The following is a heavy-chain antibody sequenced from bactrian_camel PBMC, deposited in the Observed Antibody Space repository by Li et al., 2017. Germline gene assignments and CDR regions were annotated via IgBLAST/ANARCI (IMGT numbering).Heavy chain of an antibody. Sequence: EVQLVESGGGSVQAGGSLRLSCTASGDTLSFYSVGWGWFRQTPGKEREGVAAIAGGDGSTYYADSVKGRFTISKDNAKNTLYLQMNSLKPEDTAMYYCAARFQGFGYARCGFAEFGYWGQGTQVTVS. CDR1: GDTLSFYS. CDR3: AARFQGFGYARCGFAEFGY. CDR2: IAGGDGST. D-gene: IGHD5*01. J-gene: IGHJ6*01. V-gene: IGHV3S31*01.